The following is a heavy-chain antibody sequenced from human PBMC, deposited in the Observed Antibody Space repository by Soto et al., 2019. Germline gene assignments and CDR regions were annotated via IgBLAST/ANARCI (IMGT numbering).Heavy chain of an antibody. V-gene: IGHV4-30-4*01. D-gene: IGHD5-18*01. CDR1: GGSISSGDYY. J-gene: IGHJ6*02. CDR2: IYYSGST. Sequence: SEILSLTCTVSGGSISSGDYYWSWIRQPPGKGLEWIGYIYYSGSTYYNPSLKSRVTISVDTSKNQFSLKLSSVTAADTAVYYCARVEQLWPPDYYYGMDVWGQGTTVTVSS. CDR3: ARVEQLWPPDYYYGMDV.